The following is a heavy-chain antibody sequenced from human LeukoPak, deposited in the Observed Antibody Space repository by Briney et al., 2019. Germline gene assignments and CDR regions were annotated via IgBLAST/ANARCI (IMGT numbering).Heavy chain of an antibody. D-gene: IGHD5-18*01. CDR2: INSDESTI. V-gene: IGHV3-74*01. CDR1: GFTFSNYW. J-gene: IGHJ4*02. Sequence: GGSLRLSCATSGFTFSNYWMHWVRQAPGKGLQWVSRINSDESTINYADSVKGRFTVSRDNAKNTMYLQMSSLRAEDSAVYYCARALGYSYGYGIYWGQGTLVTVSS. CDR3: ARALGYSYGYGIY.